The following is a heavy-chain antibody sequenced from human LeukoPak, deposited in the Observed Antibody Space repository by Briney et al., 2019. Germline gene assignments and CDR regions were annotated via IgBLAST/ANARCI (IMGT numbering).Heavy chain of an antibody. Sequence: SETLSLTCAVSGDSISTSAYYWDWSRQPPGKGREWIGNIYYDGNTRYNPSLKSRVTISVDRSKNQFSLKLSSVTAADTAVYYCARRYYYGSGSPEYWGQGTQVTVSS. CDR3: ARRYYYGSGSPEY. V-gene: IGHV4-39*01. D-gene: IGHD3-10*01. J-gene: IGHJ4*02. CDR2: IYYDGNT. CDR1: GDSISTSAYY.